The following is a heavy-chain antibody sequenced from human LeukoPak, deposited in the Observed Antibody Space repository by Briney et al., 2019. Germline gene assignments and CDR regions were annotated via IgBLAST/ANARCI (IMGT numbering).Heavy chain of an antibody. CDR1: GFTFSSYW. CDR2: IKQDGSEK. J-gene: IGHJ4*02. V-gene: IGHV3-7*01. Sequence: GGSLRLSCAASGFTFSSYWMSWVRQAPGKGLEWVANIKQDGSEKYYVDSVKGRFTISRDNAKNSLCLQMNSLRAEDTAVYYCARETDYYGSSPLDYWGQGTLVTVSS. CDR3: ARETDYYGSSPLDY. D-gene: IGHD3-10*01.